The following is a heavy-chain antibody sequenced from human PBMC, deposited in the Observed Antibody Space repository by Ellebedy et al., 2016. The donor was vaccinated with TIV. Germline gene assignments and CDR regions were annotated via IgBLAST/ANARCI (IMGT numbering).Heavy chain of an antibody. CDR3: ARDAYGGNSFDP. V-gene: IGHV1-46*01. Sequence: AASVKVSCKASGYTFSSYYIHWVRQAPGQGLEWMGIINPSGAYTTYAQQFQGRVTMTRDTSTTTAYMELSRLTSDDTAVYYCARDAYGGNSFDPWGQGTLVTVSS. D-gene: IGHD4-23*01. CDR1: GYTFSSYY. CDR2: INPSGAYT. J-gene: IGHJ5*02.